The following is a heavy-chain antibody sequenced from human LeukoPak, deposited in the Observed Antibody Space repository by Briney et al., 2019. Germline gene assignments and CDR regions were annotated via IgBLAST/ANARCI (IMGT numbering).Heavy chain of an antibody. CDR3: ARGPSLYYYDSSGYQGWYFDY. V-gene: IGHV4-30-2*01. D-gene: IGHD3-22*01. CDR2: IYHSGST. Sequence: PSETLSLTCAVSGGSISSGGYSWSWIRQPPGKGLEWIGYIYHSGSTYYNPSLKSRVTISVDRSKNQFSLKLSSVTAADTAVYYCARGPSLYYYDSSGYQGWYFDYWGQGTLVTVSS. CDR1: GGSISSGGYS. J-gene: IGHJ4*02.